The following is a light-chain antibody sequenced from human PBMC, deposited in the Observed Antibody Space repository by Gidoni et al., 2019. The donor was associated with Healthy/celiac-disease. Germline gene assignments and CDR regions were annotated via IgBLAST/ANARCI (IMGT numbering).Light chain of an antibody. CDR2: AAS. V-gene: IGKV1-17*01. J-gene: IGKJ1*01. CDR1: QSIRNE. Sequence: DIQMTQSPSSLSASVGDRVTITCRASQSIRNELGWYQQKPGKAPKRLIYAASSLQSGVPSRFSGSGSGTEFTLTISSLQPEDFATYYCLQHNSYPRTFGQGTKVEIK. CDR3: LQHNSYPRT.